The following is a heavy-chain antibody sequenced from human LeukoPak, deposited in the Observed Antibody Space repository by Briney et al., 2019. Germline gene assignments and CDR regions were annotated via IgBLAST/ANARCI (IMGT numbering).Heavy chain of an antibody. D-gene: IGHD5-18*01. J-gene: IGHJ6*03. CDR3: AKDRRATTARYMDV. Sequence: PGGSLRLSCAASGFTFSSYAMSWLRQAPGKGLQWVSAISGSRGSTYYADSVKGRFTISRDNSRNTLYLQMNSLRAEDTAVYYCAKDRRATTARYMDVWGKGTTVTVSS. CDR1: GFTFSSYA. CDR2: ISGSRGST. V-gene: IGHV3-23*01.